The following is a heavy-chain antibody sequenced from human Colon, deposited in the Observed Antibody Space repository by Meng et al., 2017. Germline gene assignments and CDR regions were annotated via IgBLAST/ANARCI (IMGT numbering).Heavy chain of an antibody. J-gene: IGHJ4*02. Sequence: HGKLGTSGGSVVQPGRSLRLSCAASGFTFISYAMHWVRQAPGKGLELVAFISYDGSKTYYADSVKGRFTNSRDNSKNTLSLQMNSLRAEDTALYYCVRDYRKVYYNSGSFFGYWGQGTLVTVSS. CDR3: VRDYRKVYYNSGSFFGY. D-gene: IGHD3-10*01. CDR1: GFTFISYA. V-gene: IGHV3-30*01. CDR2: ISYDGSKT.